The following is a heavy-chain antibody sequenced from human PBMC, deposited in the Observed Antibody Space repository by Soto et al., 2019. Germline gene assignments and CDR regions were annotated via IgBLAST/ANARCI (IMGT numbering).Heavy chain of an antibody. CDR1: GGSISSGGYY. CDR2: IYYSGSA. V-gene: IGHV4-31*03. J-gene: IGHJ5*02. D-gene: IGHD3-22*01. Sequence: QVQLQKSGPGLVKPSQTLSLTCTVSGGSISSGGYYWSWIRQHPEKGLEWIGYIYYSGSAYYNPSLKSRVTISVDTSKNQFSLKLRSVTAADTAVYYCAISSGYADWFDPWGQGTLITVSS. CDR3: AISSGYADWFDP.